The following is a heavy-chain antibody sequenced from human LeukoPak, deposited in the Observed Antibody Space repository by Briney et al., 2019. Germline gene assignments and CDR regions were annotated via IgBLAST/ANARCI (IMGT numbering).Heavy chain of an antibody. CDR3: APGTAPGGPFDY. V-gene: IGHV3-30*02. J-gene: IGHJ4*02. CDR2: IRYDGSNK. CDR1: GFTFSSYG. Sequence: PGGSLRLSCAASGFTFSSYGMHWVRQAPGKGLEWVAFIRYDGSNKYCADSVKGRFTISRDNSKNTLYLQMNSLRAEDTAVYYCAPGTAPGGPFDYWGQGTLVTVSS. D-gene: IGHD1-1*01.